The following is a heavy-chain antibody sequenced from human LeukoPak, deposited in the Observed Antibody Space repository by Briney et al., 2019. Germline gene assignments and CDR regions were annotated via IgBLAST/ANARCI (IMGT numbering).Heavy chain of an antibody. Sequence: PGGSLRLSCAASGFTFNNYNMNWVRQAPGKALEWVSSITSSGAYIFYADSVKGRFTISRDNAKNSLFLQMNSLRADDTAVYYCAMKAVPRPRLYDAFDFWGQGTVVTVSS. J-gene: IGHJ3*01. CDR2: ITSSGAYI. CDR1: GFTFNNYN. V-gene: IGHV3-21*04. CDR3: AMKAVPRPRLYDAFDF. D-gene: IGHD2-2*02.